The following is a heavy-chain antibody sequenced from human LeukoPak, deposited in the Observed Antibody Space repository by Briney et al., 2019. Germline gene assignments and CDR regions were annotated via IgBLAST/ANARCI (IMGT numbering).Heavy chain of an antibody. D-gene: IGHD3-22*01. CDR3: ARGGTYYYDSSGYPSGFDY. CDR1: GYTFTGYC. Sequence: ASVKVSCKASGYTFTGYCMHWVRQAPGQGLEWMGRINPNSGGTNYAQKFQGRVTMTRDTSISTAYMELSRLRSDDTAVYYCARGGTYYYDSSGYPSGFDYWGQGTLVTVSS. CDR2: INPNSGGT. J-gene: IGHJ4*02. V-gene: IGHV1-2*06.